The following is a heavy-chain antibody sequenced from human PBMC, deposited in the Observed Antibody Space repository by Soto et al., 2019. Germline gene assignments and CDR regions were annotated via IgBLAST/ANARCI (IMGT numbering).Heavy chain of an antibody. CDR1: GFSLSTSGVG. D-gene: IGHD6-6*01. CDR3: AHTHQYSSSYYFDS. V-gene: IGHV2-5*02. J-gene: IGHJ4*02. CDR2: IYWDNDK. Sequence: QITLKESCPTLVKPTQTHTLTCTFSGFSLSTSGVGVGRIRQPPGNALEWLALIYWDNDKRYSPSLKSRLTITKDTSKNQVVFTITSMNPVATTTSSCAHTHQYSSSYYFDSWGQGTLVTVSP.